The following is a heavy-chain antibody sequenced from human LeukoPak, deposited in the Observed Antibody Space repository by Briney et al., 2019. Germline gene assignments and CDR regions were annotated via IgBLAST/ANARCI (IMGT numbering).Heavy chain of an antibody. CDR3: AKHGTPLLRVVVPAPSWYFDL. V-gene: IGHV3-23*01. D-gene: IGHD2-2*01. J-gene: IGHJ2*01. Sequence: GGSLRLSCAASGFTFSSYAMSWVRQAPGKGLEWVSAISGSGGNKYYADSVKGRFTISRDNSKNTLYLQMNSLRAEDTAVYYCAKHGTPLLRVVVPAPSWYFDLWGRGTLVTVSS. CDR1: GFTFSSYA. CDR2: ISGSGGNK.